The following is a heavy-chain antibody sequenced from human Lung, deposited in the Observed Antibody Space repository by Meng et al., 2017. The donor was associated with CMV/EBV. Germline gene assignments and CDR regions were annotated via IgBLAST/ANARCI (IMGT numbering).Heavy chain of an antibody. CDR3: AGFGHRNIWWLGIVGFDD. CDR2: ISSSSSYI. J-gene: IGHJ4*02. Sequence: GGSLRLSCAASGFTFSSYSMNWVRQAPGKGLEWVSSISSSSSYIYYADSVKGRFTISRDNAKNSLYLQMNSLRAEDTAVYYCAGFGHRNIWWLGIVGFDDWGQGTLVTGSS. CDR1: GFTFSSYS. V-gene: IGHV3-21*01. D-gene: IGHD2-21*01.